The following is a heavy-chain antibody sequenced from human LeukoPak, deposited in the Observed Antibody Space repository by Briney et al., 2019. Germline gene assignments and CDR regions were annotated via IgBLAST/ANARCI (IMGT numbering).Heavy chain of an antibody. CDR2: MYNSGSA. CDR3: ARGVDYDNNYFQYGMDV. J-gene: IGHJ6*02. Sequence: PSETLSLTCTVSGGSISSYYWSWIRQPPGQGLEWIGYMYNSGSANYNPSLKSRVTISVDTSKNQFSLKLNSVTAADTAVYYCARGVDYDNNYFQYGMDVWGRGTTVTVSS. CDR1: GGSISSYY. D-gene: IGHD3-9*01. V-gene: IGHV4-59*01.